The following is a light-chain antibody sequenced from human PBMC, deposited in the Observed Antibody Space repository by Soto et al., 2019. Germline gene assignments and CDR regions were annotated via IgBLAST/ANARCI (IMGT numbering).Light chain of an antibody. CDR3: QQRYAWPSLT. CDR2: EAS. Sequence: EVVLTQSPATLSLSPGERATLSCRASQSVGIHLAWYQQKPGQAPRLLIYEASNRATGIPARFSGSGSGTDFILTIRRLEAEDFAGYYCQQRYAWPSLTFGGGTKVEIK. J-gene: IGKJ4*01. CDR1: QSVGIH. V-gene: IGKV3-11*01.